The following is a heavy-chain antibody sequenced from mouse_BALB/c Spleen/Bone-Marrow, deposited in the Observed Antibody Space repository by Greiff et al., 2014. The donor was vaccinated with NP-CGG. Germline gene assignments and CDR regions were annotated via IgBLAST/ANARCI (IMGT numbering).Heavy chain of an antibody. Sequence: VQLQQSGPQLVRPGASVKISCKASGYSFTSYWMHWVKQRPGQGLEWIGMIDPSDSETKLNQKFKDKATLTVGKSSSTAYLQLSSPTSEDSAVYYCARRDNAPFAYWGQGTLVTVSA. CDR2: IDPSDSET. CDR1: GYSFTSYW. CDR3: ARRDNAPFAY. J-gene: IGHJ3*01. V-gene: IGHV1-59*01. D-gene: IGHD1-3*01.